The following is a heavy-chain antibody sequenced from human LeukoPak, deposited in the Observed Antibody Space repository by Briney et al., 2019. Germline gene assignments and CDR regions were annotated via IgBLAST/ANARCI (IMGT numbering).Heavy chain of an antibody. J-gene: IGHJ3*01. Sequence: GGSLRLSCKASEFTFSSYWMHWVRQAPGKGLVWVSRINTDGSRTSYADSVKGRFTISRDNAKNTLYLQMNSLRAEDTAVYYCARVAVGQWLGGDLWGQGTMVTVSS. CDR2: INTDGSRT. V-gene: IGHV3-74*01. D-gene: IGHD6-19*01. CDR1: EFTFSSYW. CDR3: ARVAVGQWLGGDL.